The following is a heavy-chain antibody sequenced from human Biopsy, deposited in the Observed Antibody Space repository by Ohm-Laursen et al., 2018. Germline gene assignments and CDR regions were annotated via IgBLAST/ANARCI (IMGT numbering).Heavy chain of an antibody. CDR3: ARDRYYGSENYFSHYNMDV. CDR2: IWYDGTDK. Sequence: SLRLSCAASGFTFSGYGMHWVRQAPGKGLEWVAVIWYDGTDKFYADSVKGRFTISRDNSKNTLYLHMDSLRAADTAVYYCARDRYYGSENYFSHYNMDVWGQGTTVTVSS. D-gene: IGHD3-10*01. J-gene: IGHJ6*03. V-gene: IGHV3-33*01. CDR1: GFTFSGYG.